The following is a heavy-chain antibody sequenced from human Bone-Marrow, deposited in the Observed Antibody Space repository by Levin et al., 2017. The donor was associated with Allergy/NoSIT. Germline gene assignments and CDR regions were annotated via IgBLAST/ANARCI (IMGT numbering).Heavy chain of an antibody. D-gene: IGHD5-18*01. CDR2: IYSGGST. J-gene: IGHJ5*02. V-gene: IGHV3-53*01. CDR3: AREGGDRDTAIWKPNWFDP. Sequence: PGGSLRLSCAASGFTVSNNYMSWVRQAPGKGLEWVSVIYSGGSTYYADSVRGRFTISRDNSKNTLYLQMNSLRAEDTAVYYCAREGGDRDTAIWKPNWFDPWGQGTLVTVSS. CDR1: GFTVSNNY.